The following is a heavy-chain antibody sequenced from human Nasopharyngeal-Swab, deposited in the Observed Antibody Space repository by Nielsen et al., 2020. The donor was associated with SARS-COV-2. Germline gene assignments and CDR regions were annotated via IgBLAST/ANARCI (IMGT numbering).Heavy chain of an antibody. D-gene: IGHD3-3*01. CDR3: ARGHDDFWSGRGFDY. CDR1: GGSISTSNFY. V-gene: IGHV4-39*07. J-gene: IGHJ4*02. CDR2: IYYRGST. Sequence: SETLSLTCRVSGGSISTSNFYWGWIRQPPGKGLEWIGDIYYRGSTYSNPSLKSRVTISADTSTNQLSLKLSSVTAADTAVYYCARGHDDFWSGRGFDYWGQGTLVTVSS.